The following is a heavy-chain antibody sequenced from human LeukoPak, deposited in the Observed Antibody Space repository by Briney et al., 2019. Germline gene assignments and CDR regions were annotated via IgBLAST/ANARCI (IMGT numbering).Heavy chain of an antibody. Sequence: PGGSLRLSCVASGSNFDIFAMSWVRQSPGGGLEWVASLGRSGGSKNYADSVKGRFTISRDNSKNTLFLQMNSLRVEDSAIYYCAKGEMATSNWGQGTLVTVSS. CDR1: GSNFDIFA. D-gene: IGHD5-24*01. CDR2: LGRSGGSK. CDR3: AKGEMATSN. J-gene: IGHJ4*02. V-gene: IGHV3-23*01.